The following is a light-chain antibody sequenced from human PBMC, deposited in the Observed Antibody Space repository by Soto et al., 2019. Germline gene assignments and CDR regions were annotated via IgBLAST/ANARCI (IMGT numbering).Light chain of an antibody. CDR3: QQYDSYPGT. J-gene: IGKJ3*01. CDR1: QGISSY. V-gene: IGKV1-8*01. CDR2: AAS. Sequence: TQSPSSLSASTGDRVTITCRASQGISSYLAWYQQKPGKAPKLLIYAASTLQSGVPSRFSGSGSGTDFTLTISCLQSEDFATYYCQQYDSYPGTFGPGTKVDIK.